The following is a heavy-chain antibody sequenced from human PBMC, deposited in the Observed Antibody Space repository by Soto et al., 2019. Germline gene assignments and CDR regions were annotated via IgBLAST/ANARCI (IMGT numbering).Heavy chain of an antibody. CDR3: ARDGYYYGSGSYYTTVNWFDP. D-gene: IGHD3-10*01. J-gene: IGHJ5*02. V-gene: IGHV1-3*01. CDR1: GYTFTSYA. Sequence: QVQLVQSGAEVKKPGASVKVSCKASGYTFTSYAMHWVRQAPGQRLEWMGWINAGNGNTKYSQKFQGRVIITRDTSASTAYMELSSLRSEDTAVYYCARDGYYYGSGSYYTTVNWFDPWGQGTLVTVSS. CDR2: INAGNGNT.